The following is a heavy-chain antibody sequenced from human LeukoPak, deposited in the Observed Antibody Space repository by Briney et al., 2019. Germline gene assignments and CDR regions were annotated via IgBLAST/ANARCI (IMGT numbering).Heavy chain of an antibody. CDR1: GYTLTELS. CDR2: FDPEGGET. V-gene: IGHV1-24*01. CDR3: ATVNPTTYYYDSSGYFWFDP. Sequence: ASVKVSCKVSGYTLTELSMHWVRQAPGKGLEWMGGFDPEGGETIYAQKFQGRVTMTEDTSTDTAYMELSSLRSEDTAMYYCATVNPTTYYYDSSGYFWFDPWGQGTLVTVSS. D-gene: IGHD3-22*01. J-gene: IGHJ5*02.